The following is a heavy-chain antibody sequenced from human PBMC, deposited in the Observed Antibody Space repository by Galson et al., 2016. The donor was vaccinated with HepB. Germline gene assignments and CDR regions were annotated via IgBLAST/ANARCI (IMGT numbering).Heavy chain of an antibody. V-gene: IGHV3-23*01. CDR2: ISGSGDST. D-gene: IGHD2-15*01. J-gene: IGHJ5*02. CDR3: SKDLLGGSLHWCDP. CDR1: GFTFSNYA. Sequence: SLRLSCAASGFTFSNYAMTWVRQAPGKGLQWVSAISGSGDSTYYADSVKGRFTISRDNSKNPLYLQMNSLRAEDTAVYYCSKDLLGGSLHWCDPWGQGTLFTVSS.